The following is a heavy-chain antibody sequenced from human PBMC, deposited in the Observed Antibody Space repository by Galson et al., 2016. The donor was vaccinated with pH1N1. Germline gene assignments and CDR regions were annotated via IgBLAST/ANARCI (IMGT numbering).Heavy chain of an antibody. CDR3: ARAIAAAGSL. V-gene: IGHV3-7*04. CDR2: INHDGSKK. D-gene: IGHD6-13*01. J-gene: IGHJ4*02. CDR1: GFTISTYW. Sequence: SLRLSCAASGFTISTYWMTWVRQAPGKGLEWVANINHDGSKKYFVDSVKGRFTISRDNAKNSLFLQMNSLRAEDTAVYYCARAIAAAGSLWGQGTMVTASS.